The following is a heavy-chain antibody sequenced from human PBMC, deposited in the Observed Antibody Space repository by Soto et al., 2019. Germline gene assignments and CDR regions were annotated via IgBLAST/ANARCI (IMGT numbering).Heavy chain of an antibody. Sequence: GGSLRLSCAASGFTFSSYAMSWVRQAPGKGLEWVSGISGSGDSTYYADSVKGRFTISRDNSKNTLYLQMNSLRAEDTAVYYCAKGFPGIAVAGTGYFQQWGQRTPVTGSS. D-gene: IGHD6-19*01. V-gene: IGHV3-23*01. J-gene: IGHJ1*01. CDR3: AKGFPGIAVAGTGYFQQ. CDR1: GFTFSSYA. CDR2: ISGSGDST.